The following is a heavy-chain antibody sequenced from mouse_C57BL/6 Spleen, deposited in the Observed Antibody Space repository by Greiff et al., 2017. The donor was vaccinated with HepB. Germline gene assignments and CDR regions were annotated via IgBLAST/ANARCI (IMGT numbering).Heavy chain of an antibody. Sequence: VQLKESEGGLVQPGSSMKLSCTASGFTFSDYYMAWVRQVPEKGLEWVANINYDGSSTYYLDSLKSRFIISRDNAKNILYLQMSSLKSEDTATYYCARGPVTATVVAHWYFDVWGTGTTVTVSS. V-gene: IGHV5-16*01. J-gene: IGHJ1*03. D-gene: IGHD1-1*01. CDR2: INYDGSST. CDR3: ARGPVTATVVAHWYFDV. CDR1: GFTFSDYY.